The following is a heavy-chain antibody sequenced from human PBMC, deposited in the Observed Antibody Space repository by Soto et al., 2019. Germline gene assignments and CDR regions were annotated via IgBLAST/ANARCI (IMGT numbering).Heavy chain of an antibody. CDR3: ARVSSFLGELSSAYDY. CDR1: GFTFSSYG. CDR2: IWYDGSNK. V-gene: IGHV3-33*01. D-gene: IGHD3-16*02. J-gene: IGHJ4*02. Sequence: GGSLRLSCAASGFTFSSYGMHWVRQAPGKGLEWVAVIWYDGSNKYYADSVKGRFTISRDNSKNTLYLQMNSLRAEDTAVYYCARVSSFLGELSSAYDYWGQGTLVTVSS.